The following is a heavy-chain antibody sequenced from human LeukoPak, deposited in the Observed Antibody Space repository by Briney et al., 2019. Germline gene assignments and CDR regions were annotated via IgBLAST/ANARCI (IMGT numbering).Heavy chain of an antibody. CDR2: IHPGDSDT. D-gene: IGHD3-3*01. J-gene: IGHJ4*02. CDR3: ARGASGFGVIY. V-gene: IGHV5-51*01. CDR1: GYSFPNFW. Sequence: GESLEISCKGSGYSFPNFWIGWVRHMPGKGLEWMGIIHPGDSDTRYSPSLQGQVTISADKSISTAYLQWRSLKASDTAMYYCARGASGFGVIYWGQGTLVTVSS.